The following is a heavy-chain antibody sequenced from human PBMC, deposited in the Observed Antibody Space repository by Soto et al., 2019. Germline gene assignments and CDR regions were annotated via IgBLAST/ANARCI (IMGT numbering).Heavy chain of an antibody. V-gene: IGHV3-21*01. Sequence: PGGSLRLSCAASGFTFSSYSMNWVRQAPGKGLEWVSSISSSSSYIHYADSVKGRFTISRDNAKNSLYLQMNSLRAEDTAVYYCARDEGYSSSWYFPYGMDVWGQGTTVTVSS. CDR3: ARDEGYSSSWYFPYGMDV. CDR1: GFTFSSYS. CDR2: ISSSSSYI. D-gene: IGHD6-13*01. J-gene: IGHJ6*02.